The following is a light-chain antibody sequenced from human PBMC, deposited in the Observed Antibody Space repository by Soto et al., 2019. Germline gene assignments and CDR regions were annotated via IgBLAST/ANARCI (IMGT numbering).Light chain of an antibody. CDR3: SSYTSSRTLV. CDR2: EVN. CDR1: SSDVGGYNY. Sequence: QSALTQPPSASGSPGQSVTISCTGTSSDVGGYNYVSWYQQHPGKAPKLMIYEVNYRPSGVSNRFSGSKSGNTASLTISGLQAEDEADYYCSSYTSSRTLVFGGGTKLTVL. V-gene: IGLV2-14*01. J-gene: IGLJ2*01.